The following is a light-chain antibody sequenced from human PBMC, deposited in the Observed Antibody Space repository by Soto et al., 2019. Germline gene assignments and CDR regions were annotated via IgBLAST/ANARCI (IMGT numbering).Light chain of an antibody. Sequence: DIQMTQSPSILSASVGDGVTITCRASQSIGKWLAWYQQKPGKAPKVLIYDPSTLESGVPSRFSGGRSGTEFNLSISSLQPDDFETYYCQHYNGHFGGGTKVDIK. V-gene: IGKV1-5*01. CDR2: DPS. CDR3: QHYNGH. CDR1: QSIGKW. J-gene: IGKJ4*01.